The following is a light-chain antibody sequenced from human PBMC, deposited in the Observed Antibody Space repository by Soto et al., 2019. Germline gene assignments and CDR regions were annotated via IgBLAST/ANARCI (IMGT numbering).Light chain of an antibody. CDR1: SSNIGAGYD. CDR3: QSYDSSLSGYV. Sequence: QPVLTQPPSVSGAPGQRVTISCTGSSSNIGAGYDVPWYQQLPGTAPKLLIYDDSNRPSGVPDRFSGSKSGTSASLAITGLQAEDEADYYCQSYDSSLSGYVFGTGTKLTVL. J-gene: IGLJ1*01. V-gene: IGLV1-40*01. CDR2: DDS.